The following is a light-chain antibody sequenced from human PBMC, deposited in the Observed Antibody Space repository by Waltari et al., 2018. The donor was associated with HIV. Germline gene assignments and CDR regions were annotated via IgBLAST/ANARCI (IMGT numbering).Light chain of an antibody. CDR3: NSRDSSGNHYV. CDR1: SLRSDY. J-gene: IGLJ1*01. V-gene: IGLV3-19*01. CDR2: GKN. Sequence: SSELTQDPAVSVALGQTVRITCQGDSLRSDYASWYQQKPGQAAVLVIYGKNNRPSGIPDRFSGSSAGNTASLIITGAQAEDDADYYCNSRDSSGNHYVFGTGTKVTVL.